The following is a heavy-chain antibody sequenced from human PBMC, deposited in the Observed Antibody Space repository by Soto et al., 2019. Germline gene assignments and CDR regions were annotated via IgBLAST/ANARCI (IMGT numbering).Heavy chain of an antibody. J-gene: IGHJ5*02. D-gene: IGHD6-19*01. CDR3: AREAVAETYNWFDP. CDR1: GGSISSYY. CDR2: IYYSGST. V-gene: IGHV4-59*12. Sequence: PSETLSLTCTVSGGSISSYYWSWIRQPPGKGLEWIGYIYYSGSTNYNPSLKSRVTISVDTSKNQFSLKLSSVTAADTAVYYCAREAVAETYNWFDPWGQGTLVTVSS.